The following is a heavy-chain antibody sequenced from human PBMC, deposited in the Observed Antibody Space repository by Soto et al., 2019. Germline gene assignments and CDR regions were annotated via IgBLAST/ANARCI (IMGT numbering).Heavy chain of an antibody. CDR3: ARDRGSSSDY. J-gene: IGHJ4*02. D-gene: IGHD6-6*01. CDR2: ISSSSSYI. CDR1: GFTFSSYS. V-gene: IGHV3-21*01. Sequence: GGSLRLSCAASGFTFSSYSMNWVRQAPGKGLEWVSSISSSSSYIYYADSVKGRFTISRDNAKNPLYLQMNSLRAEDTAVYSCARDRGSSSDYWGQGTLVTVSS.